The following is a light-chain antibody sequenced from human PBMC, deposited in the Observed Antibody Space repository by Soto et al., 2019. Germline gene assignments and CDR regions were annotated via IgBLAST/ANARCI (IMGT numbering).Light chain of an antibody. Sequence: DIEMTQSPSSLSASVGDIVTITCRASQSISSYLNWYQQKPGKATNLLIYAAPSLQSVVPSRFSGSGFGTEFILTIRSLQPHDFATYCCLQSYTTPFTFGPGTTGYIK. CDR1: QSISSY. CDR3: LQSYTTPFT. J-gene: IGKJ3*01. CDR2: AAP. V-gene: IGKV1-39*01.